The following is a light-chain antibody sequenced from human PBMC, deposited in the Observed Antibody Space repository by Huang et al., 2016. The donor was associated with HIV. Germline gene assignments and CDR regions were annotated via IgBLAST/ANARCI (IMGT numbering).Light chain of an antibody. CDR2: AAS. V-gene: IGKV1-27*01. CDR1: QGISNY. J-gene: IGKJ3*01. CDR3: KKYNSAPRIT. Sequence: DIQMTQSPSSLSASVGDRVTITCRASQGISNYLAWYQQKPGKCPKLLIYAASTLQSGVPCRFSGSGSGTDFTLTISSLQPEDVATYYCKKYNSAPRITFGPGTKVDIK.